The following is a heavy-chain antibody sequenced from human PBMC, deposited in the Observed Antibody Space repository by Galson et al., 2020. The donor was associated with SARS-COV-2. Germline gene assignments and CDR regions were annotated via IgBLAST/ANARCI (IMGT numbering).Heavy chain of an antibody. D-gene: IGHD2-8*01. CDR3: ARFVSQDIVLMVYAMGGGYFDY. CDR1: GYTFTGYY. CDR2: INPNSGGT. Sequence: ASVKVSCKASGYTFTGYYMHWVRQAPGQGLEWMGWINPNSGGTNYAQKFQGRVTMTRDTSISTAYMELSRLRSDDTAVYYCARFVSQDIVLMVYAMGGGYFDYWGQGTLVTVSS. V-gene: IGHV1-2*02. J-gene: IGHJ4*02.